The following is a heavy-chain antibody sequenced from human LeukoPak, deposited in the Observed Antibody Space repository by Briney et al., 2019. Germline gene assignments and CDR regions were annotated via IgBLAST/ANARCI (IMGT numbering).Heavy chain of an antibody. Sequence: SETLSLTCTVSGGSISSGGYYWSWIRQHPGKGLELTGYIYYSGSTYYNPSLKSRVTISVDTSKNQFSLKLSSVTAADTAVYYCAMSGYSSSWYSGWFDPWGQGNLVTVSS. CDR3: AMSGYSSSWYSGWFDP. V-gene: IGHV4-31*03. CDR2: IYYSGST. D-gene: IGHD6-13*01. CDR1: GGSISSGGYY. J-gene: IGHJ5*02.